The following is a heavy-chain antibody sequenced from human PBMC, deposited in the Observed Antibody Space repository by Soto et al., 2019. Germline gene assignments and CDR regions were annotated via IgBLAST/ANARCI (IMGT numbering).Heavy chain of an antibody. CDR1: GGSISSGGYY. CDR3: AREYVDCGGDCYQAGFDY. Sequence: ASETLSLTCTVSGGSISSGGYYWSWIRQHPGKGLEWIGYIYYSGSTYYNPSLKSRVTISVDTSKNQFSLKLSSVTAADTAVYYCAREYVDCGGDCYQAGFDYWGQGTLVTVSS. CDR2: IYYSGST. D-gene: IGHD2-21*02. J-gene: IGHJ4*02. V-gene: IGHV4-31*03.